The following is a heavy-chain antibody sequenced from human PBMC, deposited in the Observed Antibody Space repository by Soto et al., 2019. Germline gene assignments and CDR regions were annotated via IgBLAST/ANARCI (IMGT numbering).Heavy chain of an antibody. CDR2: IYYSGST. D-gene: IGHD3-10*01. J-gene: IGHJ6*02. CDR3: ARDGSGSYSYYGMDV. V-gene: IGHV4-59*02. CDR1: GGSVSSYY. Sequence: TLSLTCTVSGGSVSSYYWSWIRQPPGKGLEWIGYIYYSGSTNYNPSLKSRVTISVDTSKNQFSLKLSSVTAADTAVYYCARDGSGSYSYYGMDVWGQGTTVTVSS.